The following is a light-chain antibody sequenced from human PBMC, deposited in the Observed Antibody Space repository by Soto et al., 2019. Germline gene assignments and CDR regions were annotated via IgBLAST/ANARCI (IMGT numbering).Light chain of an antibody. Sequence: QSVLTQPPSASGTPGQRVTISCSGSSSNIGSNYVYWYQQLPGTAPKLLIYRNNQRPSGVPDRFSGSKSGTSASLAISGLRSEDEAHYYCAAWDDSLSAYVVFGGGTKVTVL. CDR2: RNN. CDR1: SSNIGSNY. J-gene: IGLJ2*01. CDR3: AAWDDSLSAYVV. V-gene: IGLV1-47*01.